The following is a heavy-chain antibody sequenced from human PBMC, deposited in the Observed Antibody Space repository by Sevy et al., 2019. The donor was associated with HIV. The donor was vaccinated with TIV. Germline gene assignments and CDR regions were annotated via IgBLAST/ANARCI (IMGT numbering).Heavy chain of an antibody. V-gene: IGHV3-23*01. D-gene: IGHD5-12*01. CDR1: GFTFSSSA. CDR3: AKAIISSGYGPFDY. CDR2: FSGSGGTT. Sequence: GGSLRLSCEASGFTFSSSAMGWVRQAPGKGLEWVSTFSGSGGTTYYEDSVKGRFTISRDNSKNTLFLQMNSLRAEDTALYYCAKAIISSGYGPFDYWGQGTLVTVSS. J-gene: IGHJ4*02.